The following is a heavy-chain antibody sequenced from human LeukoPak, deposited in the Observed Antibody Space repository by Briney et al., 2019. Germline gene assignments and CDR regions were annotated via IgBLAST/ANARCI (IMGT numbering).Heavy chain of an antibody. D-gene: IGHD4-17*01. J-gene: IGHJ4*02. CDR1: GGSISSYY. Sequence: SEALSLTCTVSGGSISSYYWSWIRQPPGKGLEWIGYIYYSGSTNYNPSLKSRVTISVDTSKNQFSLKLSSVTAADTAVYYCARRAGYGDNDPFDYWGQGTLVTVSS. CDR2: IYYSGST. V-gene: IGHV4-59*08. CDR3: ARRAGYGDNDPFDY.